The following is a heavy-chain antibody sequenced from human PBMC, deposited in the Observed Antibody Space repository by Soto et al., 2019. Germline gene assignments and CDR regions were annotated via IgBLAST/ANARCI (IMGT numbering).Heavy chain of an antibody. D-gene: IGHD3-16*01. CDR1: GFTFSNFE. CDR2: IYHDGSNK. J-gene: IGHJ4*02. Sequence: GGSLRLSCAGSGFTFSNFEMHWVRQAPGKGLEWVAVIYHDGSNKYYADSVKGRFTISRDNSKKTLSLQMNSLRVEDSDVYYCVPRKGDPFTWGPGTLVTVSS. CDR3: VPRKGDPFT. V-gene: IGHV3-30*04.